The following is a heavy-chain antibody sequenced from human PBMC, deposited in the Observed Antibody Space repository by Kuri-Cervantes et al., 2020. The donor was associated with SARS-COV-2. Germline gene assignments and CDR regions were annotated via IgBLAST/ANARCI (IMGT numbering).Heavy chain of an antibody. Sequence: GESLKISCAASGFTFSSYAMHWVRQAPGKGLEWVAVISYDGSNKYYADSVKGRFTISRGNAKNSVYLQMNSLRAEDTALYHCARGAHYYDSSSYPEWFDPWGQGTLVTVSS. CDR3: ARGAHYYDSSSYPEWFDP. V-gene: IGHV3-30-3*01. J-gene: IGHJ5*02. D-gene: IGHD3-22*01. CDR1: GFTFSSYA. CDR2: ISYDGSNK.